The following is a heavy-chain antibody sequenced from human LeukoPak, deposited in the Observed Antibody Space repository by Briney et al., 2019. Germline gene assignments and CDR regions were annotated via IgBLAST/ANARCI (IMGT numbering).Heavy chain of an antibody. D-gene: IGHD6-19*01. CDR1: GFTFSSYG. V-gene: IGHV3-30*18. CDR3: AKDQGIAVAGRYDAFDI. Sequence: GGSLRLSCAASGFTFSSYGMHWVRQAPGKGLEWVAVISYDGSNKYYADSVKGRFTISRDNSKNTLYLQMNSLGAEDTAVYYCAKDQGIAVAGRYDAFDIWGQGTMVTVSS. CDR2: ISYDGSNK. J-gene: IGHJ3*02.